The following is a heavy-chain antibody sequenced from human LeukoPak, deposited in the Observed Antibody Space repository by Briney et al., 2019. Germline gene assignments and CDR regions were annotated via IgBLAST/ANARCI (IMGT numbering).Heavy chain of an antibody. CDR2: INHSGST. CDR1: GGSFSGYY. D-gene: IGHD3-22*01. CDR3: ASYYDSSGYYDY. V-gene: IGHV4-34*01. J-gene: IGHJ4*02. Sequence: PSETLSLTCAVYGGSFSGYYWSRIRQPPGKGLEWIGEINHSGSTNYNPSLKSRVTISVDTSKNQFSLKLSSVTAADTAVYYCASYYDSSGYYDYWGQGTLVTVSS.